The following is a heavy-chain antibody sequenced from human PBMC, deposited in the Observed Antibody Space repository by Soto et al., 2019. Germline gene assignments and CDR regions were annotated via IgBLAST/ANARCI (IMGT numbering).Heavy chain of an antibody. V-gene: IGHV4-34*01. J-gene: IGHJ5*02. CDR2: VHYRCGT. D-gene: IGHD3-9*01. CDR1: DGFFSGYS. Sequence: SETLSLTCGVNDGFFSGYSWTWIRQPPGKGLEWIGEVHYRCGTTYNPSLRSRATIEIDTSKSQFTLTLTSVTAADTALYYCARSYYNILTGYYTWGQGIQVTVSS. CDR3: ARSYYNILTGYYT.